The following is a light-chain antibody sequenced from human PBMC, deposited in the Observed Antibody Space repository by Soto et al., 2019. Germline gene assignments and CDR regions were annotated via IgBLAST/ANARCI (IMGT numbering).Light chain of an antibody. V-gene: IGLV1-40*01. CDR1: SSNIGAGYD. J-gene: IGLJ1*01. CDR3: QSYDSSLSAYV. Sequence: QSVLTQPHSVSGAPGQRVTISCTGSSSNIGAGYDLHWYQQLPGAAPKLLIYDNSNRPSGVPDRFSGSKSGTSASLAITGLQAEDEADYYCQSYDSSLSAYVFGTGTKVTVL. CDR2: DNS.